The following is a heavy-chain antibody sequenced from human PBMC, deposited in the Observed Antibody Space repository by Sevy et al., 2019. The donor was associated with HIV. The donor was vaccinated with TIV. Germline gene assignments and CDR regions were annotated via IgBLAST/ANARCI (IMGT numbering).Heavy chain of an antibody. CDR3: ARARGRPPVVDSNWYFDV. D-gene: IGHD3-22*01. V-gene: IGHV4-59*12. CDR2: VYHTGTT. J-gene: IGHJ2*01. Sequence: SETLSLTCAVSGASITSYYWNWIRQSPGKGLEWIAYVYHTGTTSYNPSLKSRVSTSLDTSRSQFSLTMYSVTAADTAIYYCARARGRPPVVDSNWYFDVWGRGTLVTVSS. CDR1: GASITSYY.